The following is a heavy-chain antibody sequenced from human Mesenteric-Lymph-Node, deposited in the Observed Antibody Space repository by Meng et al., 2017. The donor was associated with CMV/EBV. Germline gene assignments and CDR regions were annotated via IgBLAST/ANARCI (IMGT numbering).Heavy chain of an antibody. V-gene: IGHV4-34*01. CDR3: AREFGYCSGGSCYGGFFEY. CDR1: SFSGYY. CDR2: INHSGST. D-gene: IGHD2-15*01. Sequence: SFSGYYWSWIRQHPGKGLEWIGEINHSGSTDYNPSLKSRVTISVDTSKNQFSLKLSSVTAADTAVYYCAREFGYCSGGSCYGGFFEYWGQGSLVTVSS. J-gene: IGHJ4*02.